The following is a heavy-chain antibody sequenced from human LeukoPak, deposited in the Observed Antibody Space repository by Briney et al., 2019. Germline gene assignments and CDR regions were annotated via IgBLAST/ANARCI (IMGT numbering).Heavy chain of an antibody. V-gene: IGHV4-34*01. CDR2: INHSGST. D-gene: IGHD6-19*01. CDR3: AARGYSSGWYYFDY. J-gene: IGHJ4*02. Sequence: SSETLSLTCAVYGGSFSGYYWSWIRQPPGKGGEWVGKINHSGSTNYNPSLKSRVTISVDTSKTQFSLKLSSVTAADTAVYYCAARGYSSGWYYFDYWGQGTLVTVSS. CDR1: GGSFSGYY.